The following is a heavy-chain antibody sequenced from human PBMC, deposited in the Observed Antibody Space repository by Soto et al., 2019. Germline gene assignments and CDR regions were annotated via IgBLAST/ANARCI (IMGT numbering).Heavy chain of an antibody. J-gene: IGHJ5*02. CDR3: ARILGYCSGGSCYPNWFDP. V-gene: IGHV2-26*01. Sequence: QVTLKESGPVLVKPTETLTLTCTVSGFSLSNARMGVSWIRQPPGKALEWLAHIFSNDEKSYSTSLKSRLTISKDTSKSPVVLTMTNMDPVDTATYYCARILGYCSGGSCYPNWFDPWGQGTLVTVSS. D-gene: IGHD2-15*01. CDR1: GFSLSNARMG. CDR2: IFSNDEK.